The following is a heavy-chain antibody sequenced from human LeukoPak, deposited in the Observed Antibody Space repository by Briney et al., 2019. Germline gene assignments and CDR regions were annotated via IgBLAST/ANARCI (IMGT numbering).Heavy chain of an antibody. CDR3: ARDPTGDVPAFDI. Sequence: WASVKVSCKASGYTFTGYFIHWVRQAPGQGPEWMGWINPKTGGTNFAQKFQDRVILTRDTSISTAYIELRSLKSDDTAVYYCARDPTGDVPAFDIWGRGTMVTVSS. J-gene: IGHJ3*02. D-gene: IGHD7-27*01. CDR1: GYTFTGYF. CDR2: INPKTGGT. V-gene: IGHV1-2*02.